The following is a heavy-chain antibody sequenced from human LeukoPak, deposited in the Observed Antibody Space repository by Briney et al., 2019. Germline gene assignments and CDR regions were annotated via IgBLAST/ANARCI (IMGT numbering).Heavy chain of an antibody. V-gene: IGHV3-21*01. CDR3: ARDLEFGGPFDY. Sequence: GSLRLPCAASGFTFSSYSMNWVRQAPGKGLEWVSSISSSSSYIYYADSVKGRFTISRDNAKNSLYLQMNSLRAEDTAVYYCARDLEFGGPFDYWGQGTLVTVSS. D-gene: IGHD3-10*01. J-gene: IGHJ4*02. CDR1: GFTFSSYS. CDR2: ISSSSSYI.